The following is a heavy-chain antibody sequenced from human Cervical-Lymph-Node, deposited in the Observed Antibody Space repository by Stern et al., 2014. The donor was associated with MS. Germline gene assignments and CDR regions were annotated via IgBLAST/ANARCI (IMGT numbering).Heavy chain of an antibody. J-gene: IGHJ4*02. CDR2: ISPVDSET. Sequence: VQLVQSGAEVKKPGQSLKISCKGSGYSFTNSWIGWVRQMPGKGLELMGLISPVDSETRYSPSFQGQVPISFDKSINTAYVQWTSLEASDTAMYYCARQGCATTSCHTIDSWGQGTLITVSS. V-gene: IGHV5-51*01. CDR3: ARQGCATTSCHTIDS. D-gene: IGHD2-2*02. CDR1: GYSFTNSW.